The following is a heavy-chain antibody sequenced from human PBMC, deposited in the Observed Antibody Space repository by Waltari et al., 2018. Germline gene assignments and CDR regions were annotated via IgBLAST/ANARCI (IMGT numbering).Heavy chain of an antibody. CDR3: ARAPLEWLLFPYYMDV. D-gene: IGHD3-3*01. J-gene: IGHJ6*03. CDR2: IYYSGST. Sequence: QVQLQESGPGLVKPSETLSLTCTVSGGSISSPYWSWIRQPPGKGLEWIGYIYYSGSTNYNPSLKSRVTISVDTSKNQFSLKLSSVTAADTAVYYCARAPLEWLLFPYYMDVWGKGTTVTVSS. V-gene: IGHV4-59*11. CDR1: GGSISSPY.